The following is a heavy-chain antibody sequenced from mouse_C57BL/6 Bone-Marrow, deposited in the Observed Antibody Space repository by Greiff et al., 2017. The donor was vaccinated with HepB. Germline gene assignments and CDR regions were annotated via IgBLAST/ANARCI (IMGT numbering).Heavy chain of an antibody. Sequence: DVKLQESGAELVKPGASVKLSCTASGFNIKDYYMHWVKQRTEQGLEWIGRIDPEDGETKYAPKFQGKATITADTSSNTAYLQLSSLTSEDTAVYYCARGTVVAHWYFDVWGTGTTVTVSS. J-gene: IGHJ1*03. D-gene: IGHD1-1*01. CDR1: GFNIKDYY. V-gene: IGHV14-2*01. CDR2: IDPEDGET. CDR3: ARGTVVAHWYFDV.